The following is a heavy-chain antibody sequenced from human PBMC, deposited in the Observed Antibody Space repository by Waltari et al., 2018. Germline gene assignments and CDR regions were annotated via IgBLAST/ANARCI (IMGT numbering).Heavy chain of an antibody. CDR2: IYSGGST. Sequence: EVQLLESGGGLVQPGGSLGLSCAASGFTFSSYAMSWVRQAPGKGLEWVSVIYSGGSTYYADSVKCRCTISRDNSKNTLYLQMNSLRAEDTAVYYCARGRGFRAAAGSYWGQGTLVTVSS. CDR3: ARGRGFRAAAGSY. V-gene: IGHV3-23*03. D-gene: IGHD6-13*01. J-gene: IGHJ4*02. CDR1: GFTFSSYA.